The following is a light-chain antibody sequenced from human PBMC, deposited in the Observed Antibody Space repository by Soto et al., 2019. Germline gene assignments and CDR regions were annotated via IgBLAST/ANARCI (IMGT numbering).Light chain of an antibody. CDR3: QSYDTSLSGVV. CDR2: GNI. CDR1: SSNIGAGYH. J-gene: IGLJ2*01. Sequence: QLLLTQPPSVSGAPGQRVTISCTGSSSNIGAGYHVHWYQQLPGAAPKLLIYGNINRPSGVPDRFSGSKSGTSASLAITGLQAEDEADYYCQSYDTSLSGVVFGGGTKLTVL. V-gene: IGLV1-40*01.